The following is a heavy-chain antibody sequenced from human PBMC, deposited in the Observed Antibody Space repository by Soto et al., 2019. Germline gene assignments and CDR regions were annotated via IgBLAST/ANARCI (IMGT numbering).Heavy chain of an antibody. J-gene: IGHJ4*02. V-gene: IGHV3-48*02. CDR3: ARDNEGADY. D-gene: IGHD2-8*01. CDR1: GFTFSNFG. Sequence: EVQLVESGGGLVQPGGSLRLSCAASGFTFSNFGMNWVRQAPGKGLEWISFITRSGTIYYADSVRGRFTISRDNAKNSLYLQMNSLRDEDTAVYYCARDNEGADYGGQGTLVTVSS. CDR2: ITRSGTI.